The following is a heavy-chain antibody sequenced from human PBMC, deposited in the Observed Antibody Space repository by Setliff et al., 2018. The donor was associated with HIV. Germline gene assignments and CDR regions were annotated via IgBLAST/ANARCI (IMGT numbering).Heavy chain of an antibody. J-gene: IGHJ6*02. CDR3: ARYGLISNYYYYGMDV. CDR2: INHSGST. CDR1: GGSFSGYY. V-gene: IGHV4-34*01. Sequence: PSETLSLTCAVYGGSFSGYYWSWIRQPPGKGLEWIGEINHSGSTNYNPSFKSRVTISVDTSKNQFSLKLSSVTAADTAVYYCARYGLISNYYYYGMDVWGQGTTVTVSS. D-gene: IGHD3-10*01.